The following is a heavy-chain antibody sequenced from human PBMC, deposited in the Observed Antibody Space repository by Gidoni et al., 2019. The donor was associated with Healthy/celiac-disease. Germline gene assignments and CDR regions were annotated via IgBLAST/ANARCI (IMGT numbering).Heavy chain of an antibody. CDR1: GFTFDDYA. CDR2: ISWNSGSI. V-gene: IGHV3-9*01. J-gene: IGHJ4*02. Sequence: EVQLVESGGGLVQPGRSLRLSCAASGFTFDDYAMHWVRQAPGKGLEWVSGISWNSGSIGYADSVKGRFTISRDNAKNSLYLQMNSLRAEDTALYYCARVGGSGSYSLDYWGQGTLVTVSS. CDR3: ARVGGSGSYSLDY. D-gene: IGHD3-10*01.